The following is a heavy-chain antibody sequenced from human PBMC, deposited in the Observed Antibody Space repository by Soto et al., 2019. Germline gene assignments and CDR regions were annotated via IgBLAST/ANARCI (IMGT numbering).Heavy chain of an antibody. Sequence: QLQLQESGPGLVRPSETLSLTCSVSSGSISSSTYHWAWIRQPPGKGLVWNGSLYFPGATYYSPALKPRVTLFVDTSKNLFSLRLNSVTAADTAIYYCAAEISSAGHYWGQGTLVTVSS. CDR3: AAEISSAGHY. V-gene: IGHV4-39*01. CDR2: LYFPGAT. CDR1: SGSISSSTYH. D-gene: IGHD6-13*01. J-gene: IGHJ4*02.